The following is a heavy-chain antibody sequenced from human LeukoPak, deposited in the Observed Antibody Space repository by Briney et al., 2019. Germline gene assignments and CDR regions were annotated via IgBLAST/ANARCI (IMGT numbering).Heavy chain of an antibody. J-gene: IGHJ5*02. Sequence: ASVKVSCKASGYTFTGYYMHWVRQAPGQGLEWMGRINPNSGGTNYAQKFQGRVTMTRDTSISTAYMELSRLSSDDTAVYYCARDPRDFWSGYYNWFDPWGQGTLVTVSS. V-gene: IGHV1-2*06. CDR3: ARDPRDFWSGYYNWFDP. D-gene: IGHD3-3*01. CDR2: INPNSGGT. CDR1: GYTFTGYY.